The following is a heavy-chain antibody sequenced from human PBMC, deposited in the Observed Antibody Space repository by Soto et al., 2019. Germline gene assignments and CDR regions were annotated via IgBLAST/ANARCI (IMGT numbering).Heavy chain of an antibody. Sequence: QVQLQESGPGLVKPSETLSLTCTVSGGSISSYYWSWIRQPPGKGLEWIGYIYYSGSTNYNPSLKSRVTISVDTSKNQFSLKLSSVTAADTAVYYCAISYGDYSGVGTAGAFDIWGQGTMVTVSS. CDR3: AISYGDYSGVGTAGAFDI. CDR1: GGSISSYY. V-gene: IGHV4-59*08. D-gene: IGHD4-17*01. J-gene: IGHJ3*02. CDR2: IYYSGST.